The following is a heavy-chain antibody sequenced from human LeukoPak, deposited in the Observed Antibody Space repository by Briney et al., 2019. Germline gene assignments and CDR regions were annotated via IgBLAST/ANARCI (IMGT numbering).Heavy chain of an antibody. V-gene: IGHV4-38-2*02. J-gene: IGHJ4*02. D-gene: IGHD3-10*01. Sequence: SETLSLTCTVSGYSISSGYYWSWIRQPPGKGLEWIGSIYYSGSTYYNPSLKSRVAISVDTSRNHFSLKLTSVTAADTAVYFCARDLAYGSGRFDYWGQGTLVTVSS. CDR2: IYYSGST. CDR3: ARDLAYGSGRFDY. CDR1: GYSISSGYY.